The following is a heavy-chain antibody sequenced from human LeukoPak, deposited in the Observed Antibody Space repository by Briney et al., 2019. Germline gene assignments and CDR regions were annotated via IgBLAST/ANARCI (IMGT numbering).Heavy chain of an antibody. CDR2: VHYSGRT. CDR1: GGSITTGDYS. J-gene: IGHJ6*03. Sequence: SETLSLTCTVSGGSITTGDYSWSWIRQPPGKGLQWIGYVHYSGRTYYNPSLKSRVTISVDMPKNQFSLRLSSVTAADTAIYYCARGVGSGSRFYYYMDLWGKGTTVTVSS. V-gene: IGHV4-30-4*07. D-gene: IGHD3-10*01. CDR3: ARGVGSGSRFYYYMDL.